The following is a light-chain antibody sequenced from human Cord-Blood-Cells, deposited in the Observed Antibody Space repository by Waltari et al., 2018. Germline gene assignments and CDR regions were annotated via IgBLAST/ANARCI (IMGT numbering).Light chain of an antibody. CDR3: MQGTHWPPT. J-gene: IGKJ1*01. Sequence: DVVMTQSPHSLPVTLGQPASISCRSSQSLVHSDGNTYLNWFQQRPGQSPRRLIYKVSNRDSGVPDRFSGSGSGTDFTLKSSRVEAEDVGVYYCMQGTHWPPTFGQGTKVEIK. CDR2: KVS. V-gene: IGKV2-30*02. CDR1: QSLVHSDGNTY.